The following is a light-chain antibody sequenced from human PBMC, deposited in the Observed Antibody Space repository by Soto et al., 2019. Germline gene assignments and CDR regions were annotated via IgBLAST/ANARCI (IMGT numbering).Light chain of an antibody. J-gene: IGLJ2*01. CDR1: RSDVGGYKY. Sequence: QSALTQPASVSGSPGQSITISCTGTRSDVGGYKYVSWYQHHPGKAPKLVMYGVNDRPSGVSNRFSVGKSGNTASLTISGLPVEDEGDYYCSSYTSTSTLVFGGGTKLTVL. V-gene: IGLV2-14*01. CDR3: SSYTSTSTLV. CDR2: GVN.